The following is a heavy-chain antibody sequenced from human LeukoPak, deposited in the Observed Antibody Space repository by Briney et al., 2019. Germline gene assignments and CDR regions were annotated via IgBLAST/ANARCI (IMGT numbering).Heavy chain of an antibody. V-gene: IGHV1-2*02. CDR3: ARGAGSSWFDY. D-gene: IGHD6-13*01. Sequence: ASVKVSCKASGYTFTGYYMHWVRQAPGQGLEWMGWMNPDTGATKIAQSFQGRLTMTRDTSIRTAYMELSRLTSDDTAIYYCARGAGSSWFDYWGQGTLVTVSS. CDR1: GYTFTGYY. J-gene: IGHJ4*02. CDR2: MNPDTGAT.